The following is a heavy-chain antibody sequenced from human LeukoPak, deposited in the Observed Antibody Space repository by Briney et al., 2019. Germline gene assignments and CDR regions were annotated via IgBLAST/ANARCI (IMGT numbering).Heavy chain of an antibody. Sequence: PGRSLRLSCAASGFTFSSYGMYWVCQAPGKGLEWVAVISYDGSNKYYADSVKGRFTISRDNSKNTLYLQMNSLRAEDTAVYYCAKILPDTVTADYWGQGTLVTVSS. CDR2: ISYDGSNK. J-gene: IGHJ4*02. CDR1: GFTFSSYG. V-gene: IGHV3-30*18. D-gene: IGHD4-11*01. CDR3: AKILPDTVTADY.